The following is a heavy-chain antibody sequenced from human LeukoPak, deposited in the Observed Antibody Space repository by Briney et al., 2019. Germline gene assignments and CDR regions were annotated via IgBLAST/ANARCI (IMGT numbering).Heavy chain of an antibody. Sequence: GGSLRLSCAASGFTFSSYSMNWVRQAPGKGLEWVSSISSSSSYINYADSVKGRFTISRDNAKNSLYLQMNSLRAEDTAVYYCARDQPWSNYWGQGTLVTVSS. CDR1: GFTFSSYS. V-gene: IGHV3-21*01. D-gene: IGHD5-18*01. J-gene: IGHJ4*02. CDR2: ISSSSSYI. CDR3: ARDQPWSNY.